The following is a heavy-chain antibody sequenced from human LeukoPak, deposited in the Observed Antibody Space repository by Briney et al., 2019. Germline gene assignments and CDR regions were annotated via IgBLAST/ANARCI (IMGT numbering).Heavy chain of an antibody. J-gene: IGHJ3*02. V-gene: IGHV4-59*08. CDR2: IYYSGST. Sequence: PSETLSLTCTVSGGSFSSYYWSWIRQPPGKGLEWIGYIYYSGSTNYNPSLKSRVTISADTSKNQFSLKLDSVTAADTAVYYCARHRGTTVVTRAFDIWGQGTMVTVSS. CDR3: ARHRGTTVVTRAFDI. CDR1: GGSFSSYY. D-gene: IGHD4-23*01.